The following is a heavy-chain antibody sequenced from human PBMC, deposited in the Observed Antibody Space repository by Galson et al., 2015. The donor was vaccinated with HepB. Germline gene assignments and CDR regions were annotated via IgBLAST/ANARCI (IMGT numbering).Heavy chain of an antibody. Sequence: SLRLSCAASGFSFTRYAMTWVRQAPGKGLEWVASITSCGGNRYCTDSEKGRFTVSRDNSKNTLLLQLNSLRAEDTAMYFCAKDGIMVANNPYHFHYWGQGTLVTVSS. D-gene: IGHD2-15*01. CDR1: GFSFTRYA. J-gene: IGHJ4*02. CDR2: ITSCGGNR. CDR3: AKDGIMVANNPYHFHY. V-gene: IGHV3-23*01.